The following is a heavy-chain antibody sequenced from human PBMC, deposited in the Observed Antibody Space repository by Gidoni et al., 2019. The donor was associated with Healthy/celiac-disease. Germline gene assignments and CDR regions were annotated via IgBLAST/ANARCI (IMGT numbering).Heavy chain of an antibody. V-gene: IGHV3-74*01. CDR1: GFTFSSYW. D-gene: IGHD1-1*01. Sequence: EVQLVESGGGLVQPGGSLRLSCAASGFTFSSYWMHWFRQAPGKGLVWVSRINSDGSSTSYSDSVKCRFTISRDNAKTTLYLQMNSLRAEDTAVYYCARDTGTDFDYWGQGTLVTVSS. CDR3: ARDTGTDFDY. CDR2: INSDGSST. J-gene: IGHJ4*02.